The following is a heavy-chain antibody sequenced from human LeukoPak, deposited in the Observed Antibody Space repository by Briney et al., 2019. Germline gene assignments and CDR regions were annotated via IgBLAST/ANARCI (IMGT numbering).Heavy chain of an antibody. CDR1: GGSFSGYY. Sequence: SETLSLTCAVYGGSFSGYYWSWIRQPSGKGLEWIGEINHSGSTNYNPSLKSRVTISVDTSKNQFSLKLSSVTAADTAVYYCARGKGIAARSYNWFDPWGQGTLVTVSS. CDR2: INHSGST. J-gene: IGHJ5*02. CDR3: ARGKGIAARSYNWFDP. D-gene: IGHD6-6*01. V-gene: IGHV4-34*01.